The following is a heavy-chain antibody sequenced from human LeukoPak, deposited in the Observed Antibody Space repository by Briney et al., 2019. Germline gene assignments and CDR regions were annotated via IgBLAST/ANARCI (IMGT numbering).Heavy chain of an antibody. CDR3: ARGVGEYFDWYYFDY. CDR1: GLSFSDHW. J-gene: IGHJ4*02. V-gene: IGHV3-74*03. Sequence: GGSLRLSCVASGLSFSDHWMQWVRQVPGKGLEWVSHMKSDGSTTYADSVKGRFTISRDNAKNSLYLQMNSLRAEDTAVYYCARGVGEYFDWYYFDYWGQGTLVTVSS. D-gene: IGHD3-9*01. CDR2: MKSDGST.